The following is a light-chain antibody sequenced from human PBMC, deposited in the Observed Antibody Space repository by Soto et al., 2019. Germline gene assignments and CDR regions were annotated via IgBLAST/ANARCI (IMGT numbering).Light chain of an antibody. V-gene: IGKV1-9*01. J-gene: IGKJ5*01. CDR2: AAF. CDR3: QHLNTYPIT. CDR1: QGISSY. Sequence: DIQLTQSPSFLSASVGDTVTITCRASQGISSYLAWYQQKPGKVPNLLIYAAFTLQSGVPSRFSGSGSGAEFTLTISSLQPEDFATYYCQHLNTYPITFGQGTRLEIK.